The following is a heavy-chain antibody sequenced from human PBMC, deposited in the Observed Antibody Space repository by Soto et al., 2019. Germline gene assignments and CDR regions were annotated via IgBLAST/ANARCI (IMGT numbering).Heavy chain of an antibody. D-gene: IGHD2-2*01. CDR3: AKDRGYCSSTSCYVYYYYGLDV. J-gene: IGHJ6*02. V-gene: IGHV3-23*01. CDR2: ISGSGGST. CDR1: GFTFSSYA. Sequence: QPGGSLRLSCAASGFTFSSYAMSWVRQAPGKGLEWVSAISGSGGSTYYADSVKGRFTISRDNSKNTLYLQMNSLRAEDTAVYYCAKDRGYCSSTSCYVYYYYGLDVWGQGTTVTVSS.